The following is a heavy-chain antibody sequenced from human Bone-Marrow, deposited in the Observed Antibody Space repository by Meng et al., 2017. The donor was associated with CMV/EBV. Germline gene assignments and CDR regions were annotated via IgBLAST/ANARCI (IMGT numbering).Heavy chain of an antibody. CDR1: GGPFSSYT. V-gene: IGHV1-69*04. J-gene: IGHJ5*02. D-gene: IGHD3-9*01. CDR2: IIPILGIA. CDR3: ARDPRELRYFDWLPREGWFAP. Sequence: SVNFSCKASGGPFSSYTISWVRQAPGQWLEWMGRIIPILGIANYAQKFQGRVTITADKSTSTAYMELSRLRSDDTAVYYCARDPRELRYFDWLPREGWFAPWGQGPLVPVYS.